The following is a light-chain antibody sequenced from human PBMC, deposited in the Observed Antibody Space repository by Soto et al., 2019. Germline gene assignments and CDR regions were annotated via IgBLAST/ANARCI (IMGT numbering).Light chain of an antibody. V-gene: IGLV1-44*01. CDR3: AAWDDSLNGYV. CDR1: SSNIRSNT. CDR2: SNN. J-gene: IGLJ1*01. Sequence: SGLTHPPSASGTPGQRVTISCSGSSSNIRSNTVNWYQQLPGTAPKLLIYSNNQRPSGVPDRFSGSKSGTSASLAISGLQSEDEADYYCAAWDDSLNGYVFGTGTKVTVL.